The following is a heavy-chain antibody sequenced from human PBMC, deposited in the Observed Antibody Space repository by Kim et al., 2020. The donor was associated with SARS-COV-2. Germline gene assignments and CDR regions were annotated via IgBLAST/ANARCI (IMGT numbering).Heavy chain of an antibody. V-gene: IGHV4-31*03. CDR2: IYYSGST. J-gene: IGHJ5*02. Sequence: SETLSLTCTVSGGSISSGGYYWSWIRQHPGKGLEWIGYIYYSGSTYYNPSLKSRVTISVDTSKNQFSLKLSSVTAADTAVYYCARGDTARGGTWFDPWGQGTLVTVSS. CDR3: ARGDTARGGTWFDP. D-gene: IGHD5-18*01. CDR1: GGSISSGGYY.